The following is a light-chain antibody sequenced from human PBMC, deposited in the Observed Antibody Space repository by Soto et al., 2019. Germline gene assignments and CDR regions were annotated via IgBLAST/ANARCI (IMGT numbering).Light chain of an antibody. J-gene: IGKJ1*01. CDR1: QYVSTW. CDR3: QQYNTYSRT. CDR2: DES. Sequence: DIQMTQFPSALSASVGDRVNITCRASQYVSTWLAWYQQKPGKAPKVLIYDESKLESGVPSRFSGSGSGTEVTLTISSLQPDDFATYYCQQYNTYSRTFGQGTKVDIK. V-gene: IGKV1-5*01.